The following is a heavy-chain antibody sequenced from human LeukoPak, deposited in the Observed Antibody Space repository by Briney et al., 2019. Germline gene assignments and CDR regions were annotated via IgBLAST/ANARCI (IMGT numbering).Heavy chain of an antibody. CDR2: INHSGST. CDR3: ARVRADYGDYPDTDY. Sequence: PSETLSLTCAVYGGSFSGYYWSWIRQPPGKGLEWIGEINHSGSTNYNLSLKSRVTISVDTSKNQFSLKLSSVTAADTAVYYCARVRADYGDYPDTDYWGQGTLVTVSS. CDR1: GGSFSGYY. J-gene: IGHJ4*02. V-gene: IGHV4-34*01. D-gene: IGHD4-17*01.